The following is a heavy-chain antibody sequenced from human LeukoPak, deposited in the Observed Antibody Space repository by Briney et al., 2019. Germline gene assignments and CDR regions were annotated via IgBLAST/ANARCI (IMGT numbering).Heavy chain of an antibody. CDR2: INHSGST. J-gene: IGHJ6*02. CDR1: GGSFSGYY. D-gene: IGHD1-1*01. CDR3: ARQKLERLFPRHYYYGMDV. V-gene: IGHV4-34*01. Sequence: PSETLSLTCAVYGGSFSGYYWSWIRQPPGKGLEWIGEINHSGSTNYNPSLKSRVTISVDTSKNQFSLKLSSVTAADTAVYYCARQKLERLFPRHYYYGMDVWGQGTRSPSP.